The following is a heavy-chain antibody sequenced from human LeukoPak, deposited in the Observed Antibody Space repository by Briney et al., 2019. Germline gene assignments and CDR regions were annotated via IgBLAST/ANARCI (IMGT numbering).Heavy chain of an antibody. J-gene: IGHJ4*02. CDR2: INPNRGGT. CDR1: GYTFTGYY. V-gene: IGHV1-2*06. D-gene: IGHD6-13*01. CDR3: AIPGIAAAGTRIFDY. Sequence: ASVKVPCKASGYTFTGYYMHWVRQPPGQGLEWMVRINPNRGGTNYAQKFQGRVTMTSDTSISTAYMQLSRLRSDDTAVYHCAIPGIAAAGTRIFDYWGQGTLVTVSS.